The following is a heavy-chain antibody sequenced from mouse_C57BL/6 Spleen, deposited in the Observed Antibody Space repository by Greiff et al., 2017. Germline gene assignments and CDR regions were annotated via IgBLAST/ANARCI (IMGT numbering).Heavy chain of an antibody. Sequence: VQLQQPGAELVRPGSSVKLSCKASGYTFTSYWMHWVKQRPIQGLEWIGNIDPSDSETHYNQKFKDKATLTVDKSSSTAYMQLSSLTSEDSAVYYCARRYYYGSSFDYWGQGTTLTVSS. CDR1: GYTFTSYW. CDR3: ARRYYYGSSFDY. D-gene: IGHD1-1*01. V-gene: IGHV1-52*01. CDR2: IDPSDSET. J-gene: IGHJ2*01.